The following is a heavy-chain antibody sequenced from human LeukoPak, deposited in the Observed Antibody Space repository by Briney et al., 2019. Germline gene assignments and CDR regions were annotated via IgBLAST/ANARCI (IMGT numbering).Heavy chain of an antibody. V-gene: IGHV4-59*08. CDR3: ARHFIASQSTFDY. CDR1: GGSISSYY. Sequence: SETLSLTCTVSGGSISSYYWSWIRQPPGKGLEWNGYIYYSGSTNYNPSLKSRVTISVDTSKNQFSLRLTSVTAADTARYYCARHFIASQSTFDYWGQGTLVTVSS. J-gene: IGHJ4*02. CDR2: IYYSGST.